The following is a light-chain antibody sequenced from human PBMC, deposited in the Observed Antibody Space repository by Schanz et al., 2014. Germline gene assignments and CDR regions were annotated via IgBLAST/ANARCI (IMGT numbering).Light chain of an antibody. CDR1: QSVLYTSDSKNY. V-gene: IGKV4-1*01. CDR3: QKYDRAPWT. CDR2: WAS. Sequence: DIVMTQSPDSLPVSLGERATINCKSSQSVLYTSDSKNYLAWYQHKPGQPPKLLISWASTRESGVPDRFTGSGSGTDFTLTISGLQAEDVAVYYCQKYDRAPWTFGQGTKVEIK. J-gene: IGKJ1*01.